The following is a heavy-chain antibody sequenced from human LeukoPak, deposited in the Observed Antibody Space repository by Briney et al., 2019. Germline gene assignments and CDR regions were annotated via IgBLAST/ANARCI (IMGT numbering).Heavy chain of an antibody. V-gene: IGHV5-51*01. CDR2: IYPGDSDT. D-gene: IGHD4-23*01. CDR3: ARQESDYGGQGDWFDP. J-gene: IGHJ5*02. Sequence: GESLKISCKGSGYSFTSYWIGWVRQMPGKGLEWMGIIYPGDSDTRYSPSFQGQVTISADKSISTAYLQWSSLKASDTAMYYCARQESDYGGQGDWFDPWGQGTLVTVSS. CDR1: GYSFTSYW.